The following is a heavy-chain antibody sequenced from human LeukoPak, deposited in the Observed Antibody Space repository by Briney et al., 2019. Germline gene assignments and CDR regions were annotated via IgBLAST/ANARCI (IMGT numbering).Heavy chain of an antibody. CDR2: IYYSGST. V-gene: IGHV4-30-4*01. J-gene: IGHJ5*02. Sequence: SQTLSLTCTVSGGSISSGDYYWSWIRQPPGKGLEWIGYIYYSGSTYYNPSLKSRVTISVDTSKNQFSLKLSSETAADTAVYYCASRYCSGGSCYSYNWFDPWGQGTLVTVSS. D-gene: IGHD2-15*01. CDR3: ASRYCSGGSCYSYNWFDP. CDR1: GGSISSGDYY.